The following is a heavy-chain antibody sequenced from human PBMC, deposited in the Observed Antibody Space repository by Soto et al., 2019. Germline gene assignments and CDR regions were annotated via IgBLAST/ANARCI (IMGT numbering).Heavy chain of an antibody. V-gene: IGHV4-30-4*01. D-gene: IGHD2-15*01. CDR3: SREVVVPGAHSNYVDY. CDR1: GASISSGDYY. CDR2: ISHSGST. Sequence: PSETLSLTCTVSGASISSGDYYWSWIRQPPGKGLAWIGCISHSGSTSYNPSLESRLTISVDTSKNQFSLRLTSVTASDTAVYYCSREVVVPGAHSNYVDYWGQGALVTVS. J-gene: IGHJ4*02.